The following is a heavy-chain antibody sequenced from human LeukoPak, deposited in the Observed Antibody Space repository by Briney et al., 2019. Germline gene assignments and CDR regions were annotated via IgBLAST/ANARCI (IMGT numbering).Heavy chain of an antibody. V-gene: IGHV4-59*01. Sequence: SETLSLTCTVSGGSISSYYWSWIRQPPGKGLEWIVYIYYSGSTNYNPSLKSRVTISVDTSKNQFSLKLSSVTAADTATYYCAKHIFSYGSGSYLAHWGQGILVTVSS. CDR3: AKHIFSYGSGSYLAH. CDR2: IYYSGST. CDR1: GGSISSYY. J-gene: IGHJ4*02. D-gene: IGHD3-10*01.